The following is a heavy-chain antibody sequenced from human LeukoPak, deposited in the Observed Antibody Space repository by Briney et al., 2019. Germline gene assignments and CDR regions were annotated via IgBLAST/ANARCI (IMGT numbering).Heavy chain of an antibody. D-gene: IGHD1-14*01. CDR3: AAGEPYVY. J-gene: IGHJ4*02. CDR1: GFTFTTYG. V-gene: IGHV3-33*01. CDR2: IWYDGSNK. Sequence: GGSLRLSCAASGFTFTTYGRNWVRQAPGKGLEWVAIIWYDGSNKYYADSVKGRFTISRDNSKNTLYLQMSSLRAEDTAVYYCAAGEPYVYWGQGALVTVSS.